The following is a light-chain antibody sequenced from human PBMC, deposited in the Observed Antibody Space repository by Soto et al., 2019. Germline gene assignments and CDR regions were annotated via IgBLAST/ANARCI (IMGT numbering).Light chain of an antibody. CDR3: QQSYSPPIT. CDR1: QTVSSY. Sequence: DIQMTQSPSSLSASVVDRVNITCRASQTVSSYLNWYQQKPGKAPKLLIYAASSLQSRVPSSFSGSGSGTDFTLTISSLQPEEFATYDCQQSYSPPITVGQGTRLEIK. J-gene: IGKJ5*01. CDR2: AAS. V-gene: IGKV1-39*01.